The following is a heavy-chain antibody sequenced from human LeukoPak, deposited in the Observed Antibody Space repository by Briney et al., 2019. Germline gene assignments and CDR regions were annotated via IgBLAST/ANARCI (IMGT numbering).Heavy chain of an antibody. D-gene: IGHD3-3*01. V-gene: IGHV7-4-1*02. CDR1: GYTFTSYA. CDR2: INTNTGNP. J-gene: IGHJ4*02. CDR3: ATSITIFGVVISPFDY. Sequence: ASVKVSCKASGYTFTSYAMNWVRQAPGQGLEWMGWINTNTGNPTCAQGFTGRFVFSLDTSVSTAYLQISSLKAEDTAVYYCATSITIFGVVISPFDYWGQGTLVTVSS.